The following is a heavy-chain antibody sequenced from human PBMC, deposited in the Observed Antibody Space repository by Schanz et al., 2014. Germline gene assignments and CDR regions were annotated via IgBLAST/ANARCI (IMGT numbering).Heavy chain of an antibody. CDR2: IRGSGGST. CDR3: AKVWKDHRIAGRPGWSDGMDV. V-gene: IGHV3-23*04. J-gene: IGHJ6*02. CDR1: EFIISNYW. Sequence: EVQLVESGGGLVQPGGSLTLSCAASEFIISNYWMTWVRQAPGKGPEWVSCIRGSGGSTLYADSVQGRFTISRDDSKNMLYLQMNSLRAEDTAVYYCAKVWKDHRIAGRPGWSDGMDVWGQGTTVTVSS. D-gene: IGHD6-6*01.